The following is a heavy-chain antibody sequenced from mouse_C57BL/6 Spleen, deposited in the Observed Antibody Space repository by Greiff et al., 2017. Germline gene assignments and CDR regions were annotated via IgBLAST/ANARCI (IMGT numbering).Heavy chain of an antibody. Sequence: VQLQQSGAELVKPGASVKISCTASGYAFSSYWMNWVKQRPGKGLEWIGQIYPGDGDTNYNGKFKGKATLSADKASSTAYMQLSSLTAEDSAVYFFARGGSSWNFDYWGQGTTLTVSS. CDR1: GYAFSSYW. CDR3: ARGGSSWNFDY. J-gene: IGHJ2*01. CDR2: IYPGDGDT. V-gene: IGHV1-80*01. D-gene: IGHD1-1*01.